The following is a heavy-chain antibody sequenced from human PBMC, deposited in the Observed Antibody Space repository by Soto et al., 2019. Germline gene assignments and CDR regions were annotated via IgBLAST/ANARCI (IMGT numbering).Heavy chain of an antibody. CDR3: ARDKGGELPTGSGIDV. CDR1: GVSINSLAHY. CDR2: IYRSGST. J-gene: IGHJ6*02. Sequence: SETLSLTCIVAGVSINSLAHYGSWIRQLPGKGLEWIGHIYRSGSTSYNPSLKSRLAISIDTSQNQFSLSLSSVTAADTAVYFCARDKGGELPTGSGIDVWGQGTTVT. D-gene: IGHD1-26*01. V-gene: IGHV4-31*03.